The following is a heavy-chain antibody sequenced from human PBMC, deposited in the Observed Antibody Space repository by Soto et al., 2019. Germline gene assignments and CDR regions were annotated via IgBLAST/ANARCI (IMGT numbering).Heavy chain of an antibody. CDR3: ARSIVVVPAAISSYYYYGMDV. D-gene: IGHD2-2*02. CDR2: IIPIFGTA. CDR1: GGTFSSYA. Sequence: SVKVSCKASGGTFSSYAISWVRQAPGQGLEWMGGIIPIFGTANYAQKFQGRVTITADESTSTAYMELSSLRSEDTAVYYCARSIVVVPAAISSYYYYGMDVWGQGTTVTVSS. J-gene: IGHJ6*02. V-gene: IGHV1-69*13.